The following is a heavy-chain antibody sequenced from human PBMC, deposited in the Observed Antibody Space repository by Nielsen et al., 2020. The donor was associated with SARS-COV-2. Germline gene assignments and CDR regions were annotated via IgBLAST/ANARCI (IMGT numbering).Heavy chain of an antibody. CDR2: IYYSGST. V-gene: IGHV4-59*01. CDR1: GGSISSYY. Sequence: SETLSLTCTVSGGSISSYYWSWIRQPPGKGLEWIGYIYYSGSTNYNPSLKSRVTISVDTSKNQFSLKPSSVTAADTAVYYCARAKLGYYYYDMDVWGQGTTVTVSS. CDR3: ARAKLGYYYYDMDV. D-gene: IGHD7-27*01. J-gene: IGHJ6*02.